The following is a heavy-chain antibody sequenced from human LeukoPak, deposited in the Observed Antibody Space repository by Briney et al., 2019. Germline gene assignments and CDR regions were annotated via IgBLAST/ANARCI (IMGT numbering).Heavy chain of an antibody. V-gene: IGHV4-31*03. Sequence: SQTLSLTCTVSGGSISSGGYYWSWIRQHPGKGLEWIGYIYYSGSTYYNPSLKSRVTISVNTSKNQFSLKLSSVTAADTAVYYCERSGGDYGDYFVDYWGQGTLVTVSS. CDR3: ERSGGDYGDYFVDY. CDR2: IYYSGST. D-gene: IGHD4-17*01. J-gene: IGHJ4*02. CDR1: GGSISSGGYY.